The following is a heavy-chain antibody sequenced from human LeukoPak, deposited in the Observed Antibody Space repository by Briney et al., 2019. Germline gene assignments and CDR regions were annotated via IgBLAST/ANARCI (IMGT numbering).Heavy chain of an antibody. CDR2: IYYSGST. V-gene: IGHV4-59*01. Sequence: SETLSLTFTVSGGSISSYYWSWIRQPPGKGLEWIGYIYYSGSTNYNPSLKSRVTISVDTSKNQFSLKLSSVTAADTAVYYCARANNTYSPIVGATTGWFDPWGQGTLVTVSS. CDR3: ARANNTYSPIVGATTGWFDP. D-gene: IGHD1-26*01. J-gene: IGHJ5*02. CDR1: GGSISSYY.